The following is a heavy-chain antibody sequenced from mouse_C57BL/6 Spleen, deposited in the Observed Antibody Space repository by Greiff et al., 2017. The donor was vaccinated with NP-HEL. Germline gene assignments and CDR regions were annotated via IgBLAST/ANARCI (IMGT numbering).Heavy chain of an antibody. CDR2: IYPSDSET. Sequence: QVQLQQPGAELVRPGSSVKLSCKASGYTFTSYWMDWVKQRPGQGLEWIGNIYPSDSETHYNQKFKDKATLTVDKSSSTAYMQLSSLTSEDSAVYYCARSYYGSSLRFDVWGTGTTVTVSS. J-gene: IGHJ1*03. D-gene: IGHD1-1*01. V-gene: IGHV1-61*01. CDR3: ARSYYGSSLRFDV. CDR1: GYTFTSYW.